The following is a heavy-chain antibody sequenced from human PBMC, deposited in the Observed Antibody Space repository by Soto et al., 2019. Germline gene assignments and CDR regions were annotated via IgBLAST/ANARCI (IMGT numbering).Heavy chain of an antibody. J-gene: IGHJ6*02. CDR1: GFTFTNYW. D-gene: IGHD4-4*01. CDR2: INGDGSNA. CDR3: ARGIQYRYGMDV. V-gene: IGHV3-74*01. Sequence: EVQVVEYGGTLVQPEGSLRLSCAAAGFTFTNYWMHWVRQAPGKGLVWVSRINGDGSNAFYADSVKGRFTISRDNAKNTVYLRMNSLRAEDTAIYYCARGIQYRYGMDVWGPCTTVTVSS.